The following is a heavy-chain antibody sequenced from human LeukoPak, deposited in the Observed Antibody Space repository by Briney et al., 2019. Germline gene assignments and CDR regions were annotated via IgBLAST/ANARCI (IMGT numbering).Heavy chain of an antibody. J-gene: IGHJ3*01. Sequence: GGSLRLSCAASGFIFRTYGMHWVRQAPGKGLEWGTFIRYDGSDKYYADSVKGRFTISRDNSKNTLFLQMNSLRVEDTAVYYCAKRADYYDSSRALYDAFDLWGQGTMVTVSS. CDR1: GFIFRTYG. V-gene: IGHV3-30*02. CDR3: AKRADYYDSSRALYDAFDL. D-gene: IGHD3-16*01. CDR2: IRYDGSDK.